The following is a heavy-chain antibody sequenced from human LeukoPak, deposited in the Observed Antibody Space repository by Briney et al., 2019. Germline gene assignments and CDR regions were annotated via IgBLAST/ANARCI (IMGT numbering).Heavy chain of an antibody. D-gene: IGHD3-3*01. J-gene: IGHJ6*02. Sequence: GGSLRLSCAASGFTFSSYGMHWVRQAPGKGLEWVAVIWYDGSNKYYADSVKGRFTISRDNSRNTLYLQMNSLRAEDTAVYYCARGLGASGYYYGMDVWGQGTTVTVSS. CDR3: ARGLGASGYYYGMDV. CDR1: GFTFSSYG. CDR2: IWYDGSNK. V-gene: IGHV3-33*01.